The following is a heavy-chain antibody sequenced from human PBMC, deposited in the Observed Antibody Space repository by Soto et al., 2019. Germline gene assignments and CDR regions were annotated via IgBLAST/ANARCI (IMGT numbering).Heavy chain of an antibody. J-gene: IGHJ4*02. V-gene: IGHV3-30-3*01. D-gene: IGHD2-21*02. Sequence: QVQLVESGGGVVQPGRSLRLSCAASGFTFSSYAMHWVRQAPGKGLEWVAVISYDGSNKYYADSVKGRFTISRDNSKNTRYLQMNSLRAEDTAVYYCARVDCGGDCYSDYWGQGTLVTVSS. CDR3: ARVDCGGDCYSDY. CDR1: GFTFSSYA. CDR2: ISYDGSNK.